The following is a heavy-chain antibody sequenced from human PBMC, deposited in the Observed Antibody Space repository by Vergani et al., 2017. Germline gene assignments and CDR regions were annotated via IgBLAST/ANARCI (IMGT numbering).Heavy chain of an antibody. CDR2: ISSSSSYI. J-gene: IGHJ6*02. CDR3: ARAAKGVFIVVVPAPMDV. D-gene: IGHD2-2*01. Sequence: EVQLVESGGGLVKPGGSLRLSCAASGFTFSSYSMNWVRQAPGKGLEWVSSISSSSSYIYYADSVKGRFTISRDNAKNSLYLQMNSLRAEDTAVYYCARAAKGVFIVVVPAPMDVWGQGTTVTVSS. V-gene: IGHV3-21*01. CDR1: GFTFSSYS.